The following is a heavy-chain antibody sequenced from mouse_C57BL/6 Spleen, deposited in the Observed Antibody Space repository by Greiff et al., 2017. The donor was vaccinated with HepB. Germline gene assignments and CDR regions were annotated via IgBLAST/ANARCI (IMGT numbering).Heavy chain of an antibody. CDR1: GYTFTDYY. CDR3: ARDTYYYGSSYRYFDV. Sequence: EVQLQQSGPVLVKPGASVKMSCKASGYTFTDYYMNWVKQSHGKSLEWIGVINPYNGGPSYNQKFKGKATLTVDKSSSTAYMELNSLTSEDSAVYYCARDTYYYGSSYRYFDVWGTGTTVTVSS. D-gene: IGHD1-1*01. CDR2: INPYNGGP. J-gene: IGHJ1*03. V-gene: IGHV1-19*01.